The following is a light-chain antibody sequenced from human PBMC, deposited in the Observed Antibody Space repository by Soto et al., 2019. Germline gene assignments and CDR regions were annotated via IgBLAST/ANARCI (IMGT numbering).Light chain of an antibody. J-gene: IGKJ2*01. CDR2: GAS. CDR1: QSVSSN. CDR3: PEYNKRPPDT. V-gene: IGKV3-15*01. Sequence: EIVMTQSPATLSVSPGERATLSCRASQSVSSNLAWYQQKPGQAPRLLIYGASTRATGIPARFSGSGSGTGLTVTIFSLQSGGLAVYYCPEYNKRPPDTFGQGTKLEIK.